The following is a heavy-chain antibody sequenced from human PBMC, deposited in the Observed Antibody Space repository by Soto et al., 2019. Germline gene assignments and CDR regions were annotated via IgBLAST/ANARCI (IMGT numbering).Heavy chain of an antibody. CDR1: GGSINSSSYF. CDR3: ARHYSSGSRNWFCP. V-gene: IGHV4-39*01. CDR2: SYYSGST. D-gene: IGHD6-19*01. Sequence: QSLTCSVSGGSINSSSYFCGGVRQPPGEGLEWIGISYYSGSTYYNPSLRSLVTISVDTSKNQFSLKLSSVTAADTAVFYCARHYSSGSRNWFCPRGQGNLGPVSS. J-gene: IGHJ5*02.